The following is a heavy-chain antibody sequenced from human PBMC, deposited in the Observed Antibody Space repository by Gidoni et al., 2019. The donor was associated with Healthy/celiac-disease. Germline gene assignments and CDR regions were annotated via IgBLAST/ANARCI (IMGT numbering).Heavy chain of an antibody. J-gene: IGHJ4*02. Sequence: EVPLLESGGGLLQPGGSLRLSCAASGFPFSSYAMSWVRQAPGQGLEWVSAISGSGGSTYYADSVKGRFTISRDNSKNTLYLQMNSRRAEDTAVYYCAKDRYSSGWYSTYWGQGTLVTVSS. CDR3: AKDRYSSGWYSTY. V-gene: IGHV3-23*01. CDR2: ISGSGGST. D-gene: IGHD6-19*01. CDR1: GFPFSSYA.